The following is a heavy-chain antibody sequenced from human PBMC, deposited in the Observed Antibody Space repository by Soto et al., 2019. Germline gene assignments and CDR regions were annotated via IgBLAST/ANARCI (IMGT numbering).Heavy chain of an antibody. D-gene: IGHD3-10*01. J-gene: IGHJ5*02. V-gene: IGHV1-69*13. CDR2: IIPIFGRA. CDR3: ARDLGSKFDP. Sequence: QVQLVQSGAGVKRHGSSVKVSCKASGGTFSNYAFSWVRQAPGQGLEWMGGIIPIFGRATYAQKFQGRVTITADESTSTAYMELSGLRSEDTAVYYCARDLGSKFDPWGQGTLVTVSS. CDR1: GGTFSNYA.